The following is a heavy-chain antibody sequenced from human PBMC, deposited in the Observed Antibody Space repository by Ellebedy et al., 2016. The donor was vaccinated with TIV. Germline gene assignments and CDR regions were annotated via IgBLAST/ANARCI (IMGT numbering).Heavy chain of an antibody. CDR1: GFSVSSYF. Sequence: PGGSLRLSCAASGFSVSSYFMSWVRQAPGKGLGWVSIIYNDGGTNYTDSVRGRFTISRDNSKTTLYLQMNNLIAGDTAVYFGARDPGGGGDYGDNWFDPWGQGTLVTVSS. CDR3: ARDPGGGGDYGDNWFDP. D-gene: IGHD4-17*01. CDR2: IYNDGGT. J-gene: IGHJ5*02. V-gene: IGHV3-66*01.